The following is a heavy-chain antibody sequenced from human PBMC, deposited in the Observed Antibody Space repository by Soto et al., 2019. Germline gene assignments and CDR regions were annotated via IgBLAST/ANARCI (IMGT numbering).Heavy chain of an antibody. CDR3: ARQTGVFGHYFDY. V-gene: IGHV4-39*01. CDR2: IYYKGNT. D-gene: IGHD3-16*01. J-gene: IGHJ4*02. Sequence: QLRLQEAGPGLVKPSETLSLTCTVSGGSISSSSYYWGWIRQPPGKGPEWIGAIYYKGNTYYYPSLKSRVTMSVDTSKNQFSLKLSSATAADTAMYYCARQTGVFGHYFDYWGQGTLVTVSS. CDR1: GGSISSSSYY.